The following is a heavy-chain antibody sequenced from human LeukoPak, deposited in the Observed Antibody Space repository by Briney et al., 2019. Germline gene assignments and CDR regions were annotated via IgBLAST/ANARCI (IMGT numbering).Heavy chain of an antibody. CDR2: ISGDGGST. CDR3: AKDSLPYYYDSTHYISPFDY. D-gene: IGHD3-22*01. Sequence: GGSLGLSCAASGFTFDDYAMHWVRQAPGKGLEWVSLISGDGGSTYYADSVKGRFTISRDNSKNSLYLQMNSLRTEDTALYYCAKDSLPYYYDSTHYISPFDYWGQGTLVTVSS. V-gene: IGHV3-43*02. CDR1: GFTFDDYA. J-gene: IGHJ4*02.